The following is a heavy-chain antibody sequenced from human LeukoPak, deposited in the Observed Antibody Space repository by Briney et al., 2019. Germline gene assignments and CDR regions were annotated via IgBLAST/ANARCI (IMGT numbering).Heavy chain of an antibody. CDR2: ISYDGSNK. D-gene: IGHD6-6*01. Sequence: GRSLRLSCAASGFTFSSYAMHWVRQAPGKGLEWVAVISYDGSNKYYADSVKGRFTISRDNAKNSLYLQMNSLRAEDTALYHCARDGSSSIATTFDYWGQGTLVTVSS. CDR1: GFTFSSYA. V-gene: IGHV3-30-3*01. J-gene: IGHJ4*02. CDR3: ARDGSSSIATTFDY.